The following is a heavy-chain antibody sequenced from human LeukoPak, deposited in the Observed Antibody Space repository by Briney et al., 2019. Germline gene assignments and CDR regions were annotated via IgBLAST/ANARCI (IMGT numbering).Heavy chain of an antibody. V-gene: IGHV3-7*01. CDR1: GLTFENSW. J-gene: IGHJ5*02. Sequence: GGSLRLSCAPSGLTFENSWMAWVRQAPGKGLEWLANISPDGSVRNYVDSVKGRFTIPRDNVENSLYLQMTSLRAEDTALYYCGRDPHYGAIDHWGQGTLVTVSS. CDR3: GRDPHYGAIDH. CDR2: ISPDGSVR. D-gene: IGHD4-17*01.